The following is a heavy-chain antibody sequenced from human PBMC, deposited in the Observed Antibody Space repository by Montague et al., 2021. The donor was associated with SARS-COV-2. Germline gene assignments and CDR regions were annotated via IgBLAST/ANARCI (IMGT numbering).Heavy chain of an antibody. CDR1: GFTFSTYA. D-gene: IGHD6-19*01. CDR3: AKDSRYSSRV. Sequence: SLRLSCAASGFTFSTYAMSWVRQAPGKGLEWVSTIGGGGDTTYYADSVKGRFTISRDNSKNTVFLQMNSLRAGDTATYYCAKDSRYSSRVWGQGTTVTVSS. CDR2: IGGGGDTT. V-gene: IGHV3-23*01. J-gene: IGHJ6*02.